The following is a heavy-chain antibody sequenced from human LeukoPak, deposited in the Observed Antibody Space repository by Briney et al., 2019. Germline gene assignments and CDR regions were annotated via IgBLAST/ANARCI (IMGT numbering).Heavy chain of an antibody. Sequence: SETLSLTCAVYGGSFSGYYWSWIRQPPGKGPEWIGEINHSGSTNYNPSLKSRVTISVDTSKNQFSLKLSSVTAADTAVYYCARGEIVVVVAATSIMSWFDPWGQGTLVTVSS. D-gene: IGHD2-15*01. CDR2: INHSGST. CDR3: ARGEIVVVVAATSIMSWFDP. CDR1: GGSFSGYY. J-gene: IGHJ5*02. V-gene: IGHV4-34*01.